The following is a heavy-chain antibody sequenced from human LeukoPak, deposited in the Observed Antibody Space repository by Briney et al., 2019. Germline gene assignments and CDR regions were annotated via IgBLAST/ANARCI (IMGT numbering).Heavy chain of an antibody. Sequence: ASVKVSCKASGYTFTGYYMHWVRQAPGQGLEWMGWINPNSGGTNYAQKFQGRVTMTRDTSISTAYMELSRLRSDDTAVYYCARDLRPIGSYYYGSGNPRYWGQGTLVTVS. CDR1: GYTFTGYY. V-gene: IGHV1-2*02. CDR2: INPNSGGT. CDR3: ARDLRPIGSYYYGSGNPRY. J-gene: IGHJ4*02. D-gene: IGHD3-10*01.